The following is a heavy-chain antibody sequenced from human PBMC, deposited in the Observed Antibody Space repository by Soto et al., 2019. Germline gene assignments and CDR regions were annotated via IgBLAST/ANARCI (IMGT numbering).Heavy chain of an antibody. J-gene: IGHJ3*02. CDR2: ISAYNGNT. Sequence: GASVKVSCKASGYTFTSYGISWVRQAPGQGLEWMGWISAYNGNTNYAQKLQGRVTMTTDTSTSTAYMELRSLRSDDTAVYYCARDHCSGGSCFWLAEVMEGAFDIWGQGTMVTVSS. D-gene: IGHD2-15*01. CDR3: ARDHCSGGSCFWLAEVMEGAFDI. CDR1: GYTFTSYG. V-gene: IGHV1-18*01.